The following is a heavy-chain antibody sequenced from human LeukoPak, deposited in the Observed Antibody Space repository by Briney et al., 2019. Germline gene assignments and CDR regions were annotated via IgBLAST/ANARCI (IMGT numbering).Heavy chain of an antibody. Sequence: SETLSLTCTVSGGSISSSSYYWGWIRQPPGKGLVWIGSIYYSGSTYYTPSLKSRVTISVDTSKNQFSLKLSSVAAADTAVYYCARPVSDYYDSSGYYDWFDPWGQGTLVTVRS. CDR2: IYYSGST. V-gene: IGHV4-39*01. J-gene: IGHJ5*02. CDR1: GGSISSSSYY. CDR3: ARPVSDYYDSSGYYDWFDP. D-gene: IGHD3-22*01.